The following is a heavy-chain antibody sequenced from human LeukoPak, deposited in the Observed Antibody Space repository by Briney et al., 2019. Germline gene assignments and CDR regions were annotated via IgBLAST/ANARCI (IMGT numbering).Heavy chain of an antibody. V-gene: IGHV1-18*01. Sequence: ASVKVSCKSSGYTFTNYGISWARQAPGQGLEWMGWISAYNGNTNYAQKIQGRVTMTTDTSTNTAYMELRSLRSDDTAVYYCARDPPHLCSSTSCFGDYWGQGTLVTVSS. D-gene: IGHD2-2*01. CDR2: ISAYNGNT. CDR3: ARDPPHLCSSTSCFGDY. J-gene: IGHJ4*02. CDR1: GYTFTNYG.